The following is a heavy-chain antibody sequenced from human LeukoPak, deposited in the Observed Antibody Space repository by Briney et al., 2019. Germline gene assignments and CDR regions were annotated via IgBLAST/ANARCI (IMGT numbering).Heavy chain of an antibody. J-gene: IGHJ4*02. Sequence: PGGSLRLSCAASGFTFSSYGMHWVRQAPRKGLEWVAFIRYDGSNKYYADSVKGRFTISRDNSKNTLYLQMNSLRAEDTAVYYCAKPVLRFLEWLFDYWGQGTLVTVSS. V-gene: IGHV3-30*02. CDR1: GFTFSSYG. CDR3: AKPVLRFLEWLFDY. CDR2: IRYDGSNK. D-gene: IGHD3-3*01.